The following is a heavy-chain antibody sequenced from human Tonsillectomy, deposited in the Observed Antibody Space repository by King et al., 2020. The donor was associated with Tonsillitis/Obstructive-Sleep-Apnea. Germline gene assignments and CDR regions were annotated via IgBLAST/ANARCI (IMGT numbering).Heavy chain of an antibody. CDR3: AREVGPSRYYFDS. Sequence: VQLVESGGGVVQPGRSLRLSCAASGFIFSRSGMHWVRQAPGKGLEWVAVIWYDGSNKYYADSVKGRFTISRDNSKNTLYLQMNSLRAEDTAVYYCAREVGPSRYYFDSWGQGTLVTVSS. D-gene: IGHD1-26*01. CDR1: GFIFSRSG. J-gene: IGHJ4*02. CDR2: IWYDGSNK. V-gene: IGHV3-33*01.